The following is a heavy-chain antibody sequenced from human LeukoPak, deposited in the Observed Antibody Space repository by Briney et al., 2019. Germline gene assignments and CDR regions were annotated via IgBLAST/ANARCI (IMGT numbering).Heavy chain of an antibody. CDR3: ARDSRYNEYYYYGMDV. CDR1: GGSISSNSW. Sequence: PSETLSLTCAVSGGSISSNSWWSWVRQSPGKGLEWIGEIHYSGSTNYNPSLKSRVTISVDKSKSQFSLNLSSVTAADTAVYYCARDSRYNEYYYYGMDVWGQGTTVTVS. J-gene: IGHJ6*02. D-gene: IGHD2/OR15-2a*01. V-gene: IGHV4-4*02. CDR2: IHYSGST.